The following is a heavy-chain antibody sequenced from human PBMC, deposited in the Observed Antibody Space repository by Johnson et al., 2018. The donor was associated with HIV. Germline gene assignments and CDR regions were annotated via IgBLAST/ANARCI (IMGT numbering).Heavy chain of an antibody. CDR2: INWNGGDT. D-gene: IGHD3-16*02. V-gene: IGHV3-20*04. Sequence: VQLVESGGGVVQPGRSLRLPCVASGFTFDEYDMSWVRQAPGKGLEWVSSINWNGGDTAYAGSVKGRFTISRDNAKSSLYLQMNSLRVEDTAFYYCARLARADMVTFGGVIVKNGFDIWGQGTMVTVSS. J-gene: IGHJ3*02. CDR3: ARLARADMVTFGGVIVKNGFDI. CDR1: GFTFDEYD.